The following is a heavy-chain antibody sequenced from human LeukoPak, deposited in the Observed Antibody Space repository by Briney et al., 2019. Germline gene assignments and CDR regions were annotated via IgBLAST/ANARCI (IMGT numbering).Heavy chain of an antibody. CDR2: ISAYNGNT. CDR1: GYTFTSYG. J-gene: IGHJ5*02. Sequence: GASVKVSCKASGYTFTSYGISWVRQAPGQGLEWMGWISAYNGNTNYAQKLQGRVTMTTDTSTSTAYMELRSLRSDDTAVYYCARDRTRHDTGGEIAPWGQGTLVTVSS. D-gene: IGHD1-1*01. V-gene: IGHV1-18*01. CDR3: ARDRTRHDTGGEIAP.